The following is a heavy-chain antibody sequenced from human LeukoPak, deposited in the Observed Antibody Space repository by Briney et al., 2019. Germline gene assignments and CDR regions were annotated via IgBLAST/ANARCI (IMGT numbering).Heavy chain of an antibody. D-gene: IGHD6-19*01. Sequence: ASVKVSCTVSGYTLNQMSMHWVRQAPGKGPEWMGGFAPEDGRIIYAQNFQGRVTMTEATSIDTAYMELSSLRSEDTALYYCARQIRAGAFDIWGQGTMVTVSS. CDR3: ARQIRAGAFDI. CDR1: GYTLNQMS. V-gene: IGHV1-24*01. J-gene: IGHJ3*02. CDR2: FAPEDGRI.